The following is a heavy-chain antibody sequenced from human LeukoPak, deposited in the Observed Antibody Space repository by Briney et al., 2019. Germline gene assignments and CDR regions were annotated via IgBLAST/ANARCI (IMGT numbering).Heavy chain of an antibody. J-gene: IGHJ4*02. Sequence: SETLSLTCTVSGGSISSYYWSWIRQPAGKGLEWIGRIYTSGSTNYNPSLKSRVTMSVDTSKNQFSLKLSSVTAADTAVYYCARGRGEDVVVERSYFDYWGQETLVTVSS. CDR1: GGSISSYY. CDR3: ARGRGEDVVVERSYFDY. V-gene: IGHV4-4*07. D-gene: IGHD2-15*01. CDR2: IYTSGST.